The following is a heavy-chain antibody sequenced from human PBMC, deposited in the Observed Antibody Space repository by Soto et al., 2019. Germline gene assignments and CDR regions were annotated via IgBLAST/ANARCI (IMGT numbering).Heavy chain of an antibody. CDR1: GFPFSSYG. J-gene: IGHJ4*02. V-gene: IGHV3-30*18. CDR3: AKSGWLQLRGYFDY. CDR2: ISYDGSNK. Sequence: QVQLVESGGGVFQPGSSRRLSCAPSGFPFSSYGLHWVRKAPGTGLEWVAVISYDGSNKYYADSVKGRFTISRDNSKNTLYLQMNSLRAEDTAVYYCAKSGWLQLRGYFDYWGQGTLVTVSS. D-gene: IGHD5-12*01.